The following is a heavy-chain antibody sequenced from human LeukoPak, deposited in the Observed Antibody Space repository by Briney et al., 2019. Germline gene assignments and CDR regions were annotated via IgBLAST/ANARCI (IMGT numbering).Heavy chain of an antibody. CDR2: ISSSGSTI. CDR1: GFTFSSYD. D-gene: IGHD1-26*01. J-gene: IGHJ1*01. CDR3: ARDGWYSGSYSYFQH. Sequence: GGSLRLSCAVSGFTFSSYDMNWVRQAPGKGLEWVSYISSSGSTIYYADSVKGRFTISRDNAKNSLYLQMSSLRAEDTAVYYCARDGWYSGSYSYFQHWGQGTLVTVSS. V-gene: IGHV3-48*03.